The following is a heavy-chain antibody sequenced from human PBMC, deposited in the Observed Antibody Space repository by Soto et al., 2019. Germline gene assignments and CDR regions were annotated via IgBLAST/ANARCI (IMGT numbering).Heavy chain of an antibody. J-gene: IGHJ6*02. CDR1: GFTFSSYG. CDR3: XXXXXXXXXXXXGMDV. Sequence: QVQLVESGGGVVQPGRSLRLSCAASGFTFSSYGMHWVRQAPGKGLEWVAVIWYDGSNKYYADSVKGRFTISRDNSKXXXXXXXXXXXXXXXXXXXXXXXXXXXXXXXXGMDVWGQGTTVTVSS. CDR2: IWYDGSNK. V-gene: IGHV3-33*01.